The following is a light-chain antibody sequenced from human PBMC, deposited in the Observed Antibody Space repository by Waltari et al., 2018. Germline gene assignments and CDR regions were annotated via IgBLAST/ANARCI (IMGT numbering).Light chain of an antibody. CDR1: QSISSN. Sequence: EIVMTQSPATLSVSLGERATLSCRASQSISSNLAWYQQKPGQAPRLLIFGASTRATGSPTRFSGSGSGTEFTLTIRSLQSEDFAIYYCQQYNNWLWTFGQGTEVEIK. V-gene: IGKV3-15*01. J-gene: IGKJ1*01. CDR2: GAS. CDR3: QQYNNWLWT.